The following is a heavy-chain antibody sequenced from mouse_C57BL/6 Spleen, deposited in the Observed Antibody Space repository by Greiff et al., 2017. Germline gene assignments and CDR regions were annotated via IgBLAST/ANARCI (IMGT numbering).Heavy chain of an antibody. V-gene: IGHV1-9*01. Sequence: QVQLQQSGAELMKPGASVKLSCKATGYTFTGYWIEWVKQRPGHGLEWIGESLPGSGRTNYNEKFKGKATFTAYTSSNTAYMQLSSLTTEDSAIYYCTMVYYGSSYVFFAMDYWGQGTSVTVSS. D-gene: IGHD1-1*01. CDR3: TMVYYGSSYVFFAMDY. CDR1: GYTFTGYW. CDR2: SLPGSGRT. J-gene: IGHJ4*01.